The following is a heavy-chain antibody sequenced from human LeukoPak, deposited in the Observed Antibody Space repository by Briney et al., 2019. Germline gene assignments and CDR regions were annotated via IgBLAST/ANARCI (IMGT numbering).Heavy chain of an antibody. CDR1: GYTFTSYD. V-gene: IGHV1-8*01. CDR3: ARGSYGYDYYYYGMDV. Sequence: AASVKVSCKAFGYTFTSYDINWVRQATGQGLEWMGWMNPNSGNTGYAQKFQGRVTMTRNTSISTAYMELSSLRSEDTAVYYCARGSYGYDYYYYGMDVWGQGTTVTVSS. J-gene: IGHJ6*02. CDR2: MNPNSGNT. D-gene: IGHD5-18*01.